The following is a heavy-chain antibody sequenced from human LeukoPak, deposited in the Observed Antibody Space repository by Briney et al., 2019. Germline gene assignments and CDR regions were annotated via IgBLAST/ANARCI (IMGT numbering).Heavy chain of an antibody. CDR3: AREGSGYCSGGSCYDGANWFDP. CDR2: INPNSGGT. J-gene: IGHJ5*02. CDR1: GYTFTGYY. Sequence: GASVKVSCKASGYTFTGYYMHWVRQAPGQGLEWMGWINPNSGGTNYAQKFQGRVTMTRDTSISTAYMELSRLRSDDTAVCYCAREGSGYCSGGSCYDGANWFDPWGQGTLVTVSS. V-gene: IGHV1-2*02. D-gene: IGHD2-15*01.